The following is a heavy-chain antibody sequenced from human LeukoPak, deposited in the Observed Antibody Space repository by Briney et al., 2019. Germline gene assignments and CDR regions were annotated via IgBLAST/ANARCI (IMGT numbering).Heavy chain of an antibody. CDR3: ARDLYYFGSGIDMVFDY. CDR2: ISYDGSNK. V-gene: IGHV3-30-3*01. CDR1: GFTFSSYA. J-gene: IGHJ4*02. D-gene: IGHD3-10*01. Sequence: GGSLRLSCAASGFTFSSYAMHWVRQAPGKGLEWVAVISYDGSNKYYADSVKGRFTISRDNSKNTLHLQMNSLRAEDTAVYYCARDLYYFGSGIDMVFDYWGQGTLVTVSS.